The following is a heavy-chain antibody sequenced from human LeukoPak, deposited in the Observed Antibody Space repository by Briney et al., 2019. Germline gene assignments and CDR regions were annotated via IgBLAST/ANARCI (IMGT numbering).Heavy chain of an antibody. CDR2: INPNSGGT. V-gene: IGHV1-2*02. Sequence: GASVKVSCKASGYTFTGYYMHWVRQAPGQGLEWMGWINPNSGGTNYAQKFQGRVTMTRDTSISTAYMELCRLRSDDTAVYYCAREMSDSSGYLDAFDIWGQGTMVTVSS. CDR1: GYTFTGYY. CDR3: AREMSDSSGYLDAFDI. J-gene: IGHJ3*02. D-gene: IGHD3-22*01.